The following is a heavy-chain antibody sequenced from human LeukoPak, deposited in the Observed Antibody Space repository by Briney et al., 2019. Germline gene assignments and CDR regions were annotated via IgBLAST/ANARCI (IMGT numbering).Heavy chain of an antibody. CDR1: GGTFSSYA. CDR2: ISGYNGNT. D-gene: IGHD3-16*02. J-gene: IGHJ4*02. CDR3: AREYYDYVWGSYRYAFDY. V-gene: IGHV1-18*01. Sequence: GASVKVSCKASGGTFSSYAISWVRQAPGQGLEWMGWISGYNGNTNYAQKLQGRVTMTTDTSTSTAYMELRSLRSDDTAVYYCAREYYDYVWGSYRYAFDYWGQGTLVTVSS.